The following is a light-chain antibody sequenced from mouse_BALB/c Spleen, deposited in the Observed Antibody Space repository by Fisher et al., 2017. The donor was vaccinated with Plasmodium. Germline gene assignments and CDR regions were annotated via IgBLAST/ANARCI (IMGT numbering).Light chain of an antibody. V-gene: IGKV8-30*01. J-gene: IGKJ1*01. CDR2: WAS. CDR3: QQYYTYGT. Sequence: DIVMTQTTSSLAVSVGEKVTMSCKSSQSLLYSKNQKNYLAWFQQKPGQSPKLLIYWASTRESGVPDRFTGSGSWTNFTLTITSVKTEDLAVYYCQQYYTYGTFGGGTKLEIK. CDR1: QSLLYSKNQKNY.